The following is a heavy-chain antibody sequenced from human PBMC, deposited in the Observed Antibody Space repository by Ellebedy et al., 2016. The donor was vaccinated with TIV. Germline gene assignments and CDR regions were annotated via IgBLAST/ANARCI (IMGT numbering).Heavy chain of an antibody. Sequence: ASVKVSCKASGYTFTGYYMHWVRQAPGQGLEWMGWINPNSGGTNYAQKFQGRVTLTRDTSISTAYMELRRLRADDTAVYYGARGPYVFFPYDYWGQGTLVTVSS. J-gene: IGHJ4*02. CDR2: INPNSGGT. CDR3: ARGPYVFFPYDY. D-gene: IGHD3/OR15-3a*01. V-gene: IGHV1-2*02. CDR1: GYTFTGYY.